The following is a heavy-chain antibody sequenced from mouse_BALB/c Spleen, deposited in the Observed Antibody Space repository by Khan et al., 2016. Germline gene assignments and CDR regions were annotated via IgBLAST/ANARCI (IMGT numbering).Heavy chain of an antibody. Sequence: EVELVESGGGLVQPGGSLKLSCAASGFTFSSYGMSWVRQTPDKRLELVATINSNGGSTYYPDSVKGRSTISRDNAKNTLYLQMSSPKSEDTARYYCARDYYGNYIYAMDYWGRGASVTGSS. D-gene: IGHD2-1*01. CDR2: INSNGGST. V-gene: IGHV5-6-3*01. J-gene: IGHJ4*01. CDR3: ARDYYGNYIYAMDY. CDR1: GFTFSSYG.